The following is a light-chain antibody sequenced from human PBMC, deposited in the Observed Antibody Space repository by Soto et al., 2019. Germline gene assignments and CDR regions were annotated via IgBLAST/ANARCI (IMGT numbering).Light chain of an antibody. CDR3: QKLNRFPRT. V-gene: IGKV1-9*01. J-gene: IGKJ1*01. CDR1: QDISSY. Sequence: DIQLTQSPSFLSASVGDRVTITCRASQDISSYLAWYQQRPGKVPRFLTHSASTLQSGVPSRFSATGSGTTFTLTISSQQPEDLTTYYCQKLNRFPRTFGQGTKVEV. CDR2: SAS.